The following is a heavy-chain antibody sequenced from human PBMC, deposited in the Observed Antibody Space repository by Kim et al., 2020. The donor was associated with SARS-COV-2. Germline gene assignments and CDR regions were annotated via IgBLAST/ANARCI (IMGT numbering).Heavy chain of an antibody. D-gene: IGHD3-3*02. J-gene: IGHJ4*02. Sequence: TYDTPSPKSRVPMSVDTSKNQVSLKLSSVTAADTAVYYCAIHHSITLLDYWGQGTLVTVSS. V-gene: IGHV4-39*01. CDR2: T. CDR3: AIHHSITLLDY.